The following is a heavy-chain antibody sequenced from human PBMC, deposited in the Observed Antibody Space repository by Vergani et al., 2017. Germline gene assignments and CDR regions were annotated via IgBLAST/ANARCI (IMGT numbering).Heavy chain of an antibody. D-gene: IGHD5-12*01. V-gene: IGHV3-23*01. Sequence: EVQLLESGGDLVQPGGSLRLSCAASGFTFNHYAMNWVRQAPGKGLEWVSGISGSGGSTYYAGSVKGRFTISRDSSKNTLYLQMNSLSAGDTGVYYCAKANHRNSGYDYLYYYHAIDVWGQGTTVTVSS. CDR2: ISGSGGST. J-gene: IGHJ6*02. CDR1: GFTFNHYA. CDR3: AKANHRNSGYDYLYYYHAIDV.